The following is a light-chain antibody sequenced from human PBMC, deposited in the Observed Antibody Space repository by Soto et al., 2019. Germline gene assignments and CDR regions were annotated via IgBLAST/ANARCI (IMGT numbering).Light chain of an antibody. CDR1: QSVSSSY. J-gene: IGKJ1*01. V-gene: IGKV3-20*01. Sequence: EIVLTQSPGTLSLSPGERATLSCRASQSVSSSYLAWYQQKPGQAPRLLIYGASSRATGIPDRFSGSGSGTDFTLTISRLEPEDFGVYYCQQYSSLPRTFGQGTKADIK. CDR3: QQYSSLPRT. CDR2: GAS.